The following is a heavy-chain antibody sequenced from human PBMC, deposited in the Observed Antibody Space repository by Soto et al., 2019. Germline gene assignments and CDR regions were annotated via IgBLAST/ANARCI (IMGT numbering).Heavy chain of an antibody. Sequence: ETLPVTCTVSNAPLSSFSWAWIRQPAGKGLEWIGHISTSGSSNYNPSLNSRVTMSVDTSRNQFSLKLTSVTAADSAVYYCAREQGVTAAGITWFDSWGRGTLGIVSS. J-gene: IGHJ5*01. CDR3: AREQGVTAAGITWFDS. CDR2: ISTSGSS. V-gene: IGHV4-4*07. D-gene: IGHD6-13*01. CDR1: NAPLSSFS.